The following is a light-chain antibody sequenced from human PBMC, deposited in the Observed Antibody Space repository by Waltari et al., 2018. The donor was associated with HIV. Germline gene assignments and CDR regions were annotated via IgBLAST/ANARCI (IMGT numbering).Light chain of an antibody. V-gene: IGKV1-6*01. CDR2: AAS. CDR1: QNIRRD. Sequence: AIQMTQSPPSLSASVGDRVTITSRASQNIRRDLGWYQQKPGKAPKLLIYAASTLQTGVSSRFRGGGSGTEFTLTINGLQSEDSATYYCLQDDSFPLTFGPGTKVDLK. CDR3: LQDDSFPLT. J-gene: IGKJ3*01.